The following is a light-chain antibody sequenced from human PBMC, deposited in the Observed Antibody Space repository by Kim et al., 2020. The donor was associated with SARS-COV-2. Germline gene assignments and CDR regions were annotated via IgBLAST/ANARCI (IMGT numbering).Light chain of an antibody. J-gene: IGKJ4*01. Sequence: DIQLTQSPSFLSASVGDRVTITCRASQGISSYLAWYQQKPGKAPKLLIYGASTLQSGVPSRFSGSGSGTEFTLTISSLQPEDFATYYCQQLNRYPPFGGGTKVEI. CDR1: QGISSY. CDR2: GAS. CDR3: QQLNRYPP. V-gene: IGKV1-9*01.